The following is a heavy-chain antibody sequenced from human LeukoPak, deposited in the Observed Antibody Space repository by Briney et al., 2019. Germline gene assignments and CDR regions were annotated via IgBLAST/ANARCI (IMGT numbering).Heavy chain of an antibody. V-gene: IGHV1-24*01. D-gene: IGHD2/OR15-2a*01. CDR3: ARGNIVRNWFDP. CDR1: GYTLTELS. Sequence: ASVKVSCKVSGYTLTELSMHWVRQAPGKGLEWMGGFDPEDGETIYAQKFQGRVTMTRDTSTSTVYMELSSLRSEDTAVYYCARGNIVRNWFDPWGQGTLVTVSS. J-gene: IGHJ5*02. CDR2: FDPEDGET.